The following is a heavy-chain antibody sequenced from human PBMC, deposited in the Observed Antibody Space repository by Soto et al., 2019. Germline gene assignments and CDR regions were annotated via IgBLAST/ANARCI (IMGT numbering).Heavy chain of an antibody. CDR3: TRPDFYYGSGDWAF. V-gene: IGHV5-51*01. D-gene: IGHD3-10*01. CDR1: GYSFTSYC. J-gene: IGHJ4*02. Sequence: GESLKISCKGSGYSFTSYCIGWVRQMPGKGLEWMGIIYPGDSDTRYSPSFQGHVTISADKSINTAYLQWSSLKASDTAMYYCTRPDFYYGSGDWAFWGQGTPVTVSS. CDR2: IYPGDSDT.